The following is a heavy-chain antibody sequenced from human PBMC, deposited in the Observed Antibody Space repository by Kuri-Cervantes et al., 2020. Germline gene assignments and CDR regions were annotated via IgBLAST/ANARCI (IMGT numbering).Heavy chain of an antibody. Sequence: GGSLRLSCAASGFTVSSNYMSWVRQAPGKGLEWVSVIYSGGSTYYADSVKGRFTISRDNSKNTLYLQMNSLRAEDTAEYYCARSMWFGEFGFYYYYGMDVWGQGTTVTVSS. J-gene: IGHJ6*02. CDR3: ARSMWFGEFGFYYYYGMDV. D-gene: IGHD3-10*01. V-gene: IGHV3-53*01. CDR1: GFTVSSNY. CDR2: IYSGGST.